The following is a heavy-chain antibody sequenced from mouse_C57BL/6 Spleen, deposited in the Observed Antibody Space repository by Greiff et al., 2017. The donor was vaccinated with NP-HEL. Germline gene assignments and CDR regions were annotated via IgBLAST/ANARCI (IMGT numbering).Heavy chain of an antibody. CDR3: ARPSLYDYDEYYFDY. CDR2: IYPGSGST. V-gene: IGHV1-55*01. D-gene: IGHD2-4*01. J-gene: IGHJ2*01. CDR1: GYTFTSYW. Sequence: VQLQQPGAELVKPGASVKMSCKASGYTFTSYWITWVKQRPGQGLEWIGDIYPGSGSTNYNEKFKSKATLTVDTSSSTAYMQLSSLTSEDSAVYYCARPSLYDYDEYYFDYWGQGTTLTVSS.